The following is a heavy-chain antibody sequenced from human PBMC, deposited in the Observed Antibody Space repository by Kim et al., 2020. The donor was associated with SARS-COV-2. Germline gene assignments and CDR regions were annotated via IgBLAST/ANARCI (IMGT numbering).Heavy chain of an antibody. CDR1: GGSISSSSYY. CDR3: ARLQRDLNYDILTGSNQMDI. J-gene: IGHJ3*02. V-gene: IGHV4-39*01. Sequence: SETLSLTCTVSGGSISSSSYYWGWIRQPPGKGLEWIGSIYYSGSTYYNPSLKSRVTISVDTSKNQFSLKLSSVTAADTAVYYCARLQRDLNYDILTGSNQMDICGQGTLVAVSS. CDR2: IYYSGST. D-gene: IGHD3-9*01.